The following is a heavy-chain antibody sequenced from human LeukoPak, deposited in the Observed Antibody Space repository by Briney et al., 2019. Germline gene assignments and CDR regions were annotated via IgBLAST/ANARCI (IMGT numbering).Heavy chain of an antibody. CDR1: GGTFSSYA. CDR3: ARDHHNAFDI. J-gene: IGHJ3*02. Sequence: SVKVSCKASGGTFSSYAISWVRQAPGQGLEWMGGIIPIFGTANYAQKFQGRVTITTDESTSTAYMEMSSLRSEDTAVYYCARDHHNAFDIWGQGTMVTVSS. D-gene: IGHD1-14*01. CDR2: IIPIFGTA. V-gene: IGHV1-69*05.